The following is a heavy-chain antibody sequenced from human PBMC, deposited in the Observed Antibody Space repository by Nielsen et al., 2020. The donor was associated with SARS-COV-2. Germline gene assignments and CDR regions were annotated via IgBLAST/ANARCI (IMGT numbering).Heavy chain of an antibody. V-gene: IGHV4-4*02. D-gene: IGHD2-2*01. Sequence: SETLSLTCAVSGGSISSPYWWTWVRQPPGKGLEWIGERYHSGTTNYNPSLKGRVIISVDKSRNQFSLSLSSVTAADTAMYYCARGFLTSWRYIDYWGQGALVTVSS. CDR1: GGSISSPYW. CDR2: RYHSGTT. J-gene: IGHJ4*02. CDR3: ARGFLTSWRYIDY.